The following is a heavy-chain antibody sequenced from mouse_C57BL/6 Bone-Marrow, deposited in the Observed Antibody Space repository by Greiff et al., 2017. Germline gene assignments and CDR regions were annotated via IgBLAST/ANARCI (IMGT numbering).Heavy chain of an antibody. CDR3: ARGELAY. CDR1: GYTFTSYW. J-gene: IGHJ3*01. CDR2: IHPNSGST. Sequence: QVQLQQPGAELVKPGASVKLSCKASGYTFTSYWMHWVKQRPGQGLEWIGMIHPNSGSTKYNEKFKSKATLTVDKSSSTAYMQLSSLTAEDAAVYYCARGELAYWGQGTLVTVSA. V-gene: IGHV1-64*01.